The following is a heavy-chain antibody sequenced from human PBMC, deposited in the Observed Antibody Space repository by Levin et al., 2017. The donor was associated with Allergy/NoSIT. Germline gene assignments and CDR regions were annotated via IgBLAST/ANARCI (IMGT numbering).Heavy chain of an antibody. D-gene: IGHD6-19*01. Sequence: SCAASGFTFSSYAMSWVRQAPGKGLEWVSAISGSGGSTYYADSVKGRFTISRDNSKNTLYLQMNSLRAEDTAVYYCATPLIAVAGTDYFDYWGQGTLVTVSS. J-gene: IGHJ4*02. CDR2: ISGSGGST. V-gene: IGHV3-23*01. CDR1: GFTFSSYA. CDR3: ATPLIAVAGTDYFDY.